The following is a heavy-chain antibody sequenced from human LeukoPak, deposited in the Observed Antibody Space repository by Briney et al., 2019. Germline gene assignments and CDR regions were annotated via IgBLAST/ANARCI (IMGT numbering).Heavy chain of an antibody. V-gene: IGHV3-30*04. CDR2: ISYDGGNK. CDR3: AKPTAAGYYFDY. Sequence: PGGSLGLSCAASGFTFSSYAMHWVRQAPGKGLEWVAVISYDGGNKYYADSVKGRFTISRDNSKNTLYLQMNSLRAEDTAVYYCAKPTAAGYYFDYWGQGTLVTFSS. CDR1: GFTFSSYA. J-gene: IGHJ4*02. D-gene: IGHD6-13*01.